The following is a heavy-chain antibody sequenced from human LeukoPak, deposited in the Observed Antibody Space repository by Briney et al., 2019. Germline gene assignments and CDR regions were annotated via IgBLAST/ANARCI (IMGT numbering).Heavy chain of an antibody. D-gene: IGHD2-21*02. V-gene: IGHV1-69*05. CDR3: ARDLRHIVVVTAIGILTY. Sequence: SVKVSCKASGGTVRRFGISWVRQAPGQGLEWMGGIIPIFGTTSYVQKFQGRVTMTTDTSTSTAYMELRSLRSDDTAVYYCARDLRHIVVVTAIGILTYWGQGTLVTVSS. CDR1: GGTVRRFG. CDR2: IIPIFGTT. J-gene: IGHJ4*02.